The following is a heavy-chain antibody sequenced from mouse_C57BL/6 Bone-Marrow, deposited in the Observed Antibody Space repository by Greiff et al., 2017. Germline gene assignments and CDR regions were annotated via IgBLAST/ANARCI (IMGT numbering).Heavy chain of an antibody. CDR3: ARTPSGTFGY. D-gene: IGHD1-1*02. CDR1: GYTFTSYW. V-gene: IGHV1-55*01. J-gene: IGHJ2*01. CDR2: IYPCSGST. Sequence: QVQLQQPGAELVKPGASVKMSCKASGYTFTSYWITWVKQRPGQGLEWIGVIYPCSGSTNYTEKFKSKATLTVDTSSSTAYMQISSLTSEDSAVXDGARTPSGTFGYWGQGTTLTVSS.